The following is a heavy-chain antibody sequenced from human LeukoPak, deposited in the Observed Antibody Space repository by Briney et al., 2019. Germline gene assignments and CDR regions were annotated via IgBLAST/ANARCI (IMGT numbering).Heavy chain of an antibody. D-gene: IGHD5-24*01. CDR1: GYTFTSYY. CDR2: INPSGGST. Sequence: ASVKVSCKASGYTFTSYYMHWVRQAPGQGLEWMGIINPSGGSTSYAQKFQGRVTMTRDTSTSTVYMELSSLRSEDTAVYYCAIRSPATIKRYFDYWAREPWSPSPQ. CDR3: AIRSPATIKRYFDY. J-gene: IGHJ4*02. V-gene: IGHV1-46*01.